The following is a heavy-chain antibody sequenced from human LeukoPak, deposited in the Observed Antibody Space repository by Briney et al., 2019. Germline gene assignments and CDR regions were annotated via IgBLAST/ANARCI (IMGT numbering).Heavy chain of an antibody. Sequence: GGSLRLSCESSGYRFTTYWIAWVRQMPGKGLEWMGIIYPGDSDIRYSPSFRGQVTISADKSISTAYLQWSRLKASDTAMYYCARSLLDSGTYNDAFDIWGQGTMVTVSS. CDR2: IYPGDSDI. CDR3: ARSLLDSGTYNDAFDI. V-gene: IGHV5-51*01. D-gene: IGHD1-26*01. CDR1: GYRFTTYW. J-gene: IGHJ3*02.